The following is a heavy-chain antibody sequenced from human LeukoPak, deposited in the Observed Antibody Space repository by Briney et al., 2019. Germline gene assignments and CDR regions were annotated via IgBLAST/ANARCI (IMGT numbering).Heavy chain of an antibody. Sequence: PGGSLRLSCAASGFTFSSYSMNWVRQAPGKGLEWVSSISSSSSNIYYADSVKGRFTISRDNAKNSLYLQMNSLRAEDTAVYYCARPMEGYSGSGSWYFDYWGQGTLVTVSS. CDR3: ARPMEGYSGSGSWYFDY. CDR1: GFTFSSYS. D-gene: IGHD3-10*01. CDR2: ISSSSSNI. J-gene: IGHJ4*02. V-gene: IGHV3-21*01.